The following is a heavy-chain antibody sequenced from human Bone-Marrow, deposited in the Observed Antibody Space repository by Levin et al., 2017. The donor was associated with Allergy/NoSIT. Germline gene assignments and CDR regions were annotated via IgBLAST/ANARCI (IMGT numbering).Heavy chain of an antibody. Sequence: SETLSLTCTVSGDSISRYYWSWIRQPPGRGLEWIGYIYYSGSTNYNPSLKSRVTISVDTSKNQFSLDLNFVTAADTAVYYCARDAQTSPTRNYGMDVWGQGTTVTVSS. J-gene: IGHJ6*02. CDR3: ARDAQTSPTRNYGMDV. CDR1: GDSISRYY. V-gene: IGHV4-59*01. CDR2: IYYSGST.